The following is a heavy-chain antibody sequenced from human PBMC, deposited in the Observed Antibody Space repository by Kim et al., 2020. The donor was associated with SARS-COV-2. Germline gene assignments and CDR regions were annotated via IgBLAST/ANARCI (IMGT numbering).Heavy chain of an antibody. CDR1: GFTFSSYA. V-gene: IGHV3-23*01. D-gene: IGHD3-22*01. J-gene: IGHJ3*02. CDR2: ISGSGGST. Sequence: GGSLRLSCAASGFTFSSYAMSWVRQAPGKGLEWVSAISGSGGSTYYADSVKGRFTISRDNSKNTLYLQMNSLRAEDTAVYYCAKARGYYDSSGAAFDIWGQGTMVTVSS. CDR3: AKARGYYDSSGAAFDI.